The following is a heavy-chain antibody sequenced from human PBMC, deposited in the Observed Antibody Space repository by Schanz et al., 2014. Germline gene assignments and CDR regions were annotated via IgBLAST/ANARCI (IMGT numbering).Heavy chain of an antibody. CDR3: AKEKEEVAADGSFFDY. D-gene: IGHD6-13*01. CDR1: GFTFTNYA. Sequence: EVQLVESGGGLVQPGGSLRLSCAGSGFTFTNYAMTWVRQAPGKGLEWVSGIGGSGDSTHYADSVKGRFIISRDNSKNTVNLQMNSLRAEDTAVYYCAKEKEEVAADGSFFDYWGQGTLVTDSS. V-gene: IGHV3-23*04. CDR2: IGGSGDST. J-gene: IGHJ4*02.